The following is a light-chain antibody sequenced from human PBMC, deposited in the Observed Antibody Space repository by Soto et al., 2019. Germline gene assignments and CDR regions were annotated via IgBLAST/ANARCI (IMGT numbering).Light chain of an antibody. Sequence: QSALTQPPSASGSPGQSVTISCTGTNSDVGGYNFVSWYQQHPGKAPKLIIYGVTQRPSGVPDRFSASKSGNTASLTVSGLQAEDEADYYCSSYAGSKMGVFGTGTKVTVL. J-gene: IGLJ1*01. V-gene: IGLV2-8*01. CDR2: GVT. CDR3: SSYAGSKMGV. CDR1: NSDVGGYNF.